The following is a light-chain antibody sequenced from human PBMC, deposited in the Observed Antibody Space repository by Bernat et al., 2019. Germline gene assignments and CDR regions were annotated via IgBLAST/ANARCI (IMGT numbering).Light chain of an antibody. J-gene: IGKJ5*01. CDR3: QQLDNFPLT. CDR2: GAS. V-gene: IGKV1-9*01. Sequence: DIQLTQSPSFLSASVGDRVTITCRASQVIGTYLAWYHQKPGKAPHLLIYGASTVQSGVPSRFSGSGSGTQFTLTISSLQPEDSATYYCQQLDNFPLTFGQGTRLEI. CDR1: QVIGTY.